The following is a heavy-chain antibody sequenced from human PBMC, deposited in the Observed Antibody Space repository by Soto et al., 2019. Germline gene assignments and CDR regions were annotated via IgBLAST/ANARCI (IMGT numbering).Heavy chain of an antibody. CDR1: GASITGTSY. CDR2: FSLSGTT. J-gene: IGHJ4*02. D-gene: IGHD1-1*01. V-gene: IGHV4-4*07. CDR3: ARGMKQTAAPAWYYFDP. Sequence: SETLSLTCTVSGASITGTSYWSWIRQPAGKGLEWIGRFSLSGTTNYNPSLRSRVTMSADVSKNQFSLRLTSVTAADTALYYCARGMKQTAAPAWYYFDPWGQGTLVTVSS.